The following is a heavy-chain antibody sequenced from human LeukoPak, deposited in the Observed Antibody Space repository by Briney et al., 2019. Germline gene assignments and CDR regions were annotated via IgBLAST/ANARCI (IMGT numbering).Heavy chain of an antibody. Sequence: SETLSLTCTVSGGSISSYYWNWIRQPPGKGLEWIGYIYYSGITNYNPSLKSRVTISVDTSKSQFSLKLSSVTAADTALYYCARRAISATAFDYWGQGTLVTVSS. CDR2: IYYSGIT. D-gene: IGHD5-12*01. J-gene: IGHJ4*02. V-gene: IGHV4-59*01. CDR3: ARRAISATAFDY. CDR1: GGSISSYY.